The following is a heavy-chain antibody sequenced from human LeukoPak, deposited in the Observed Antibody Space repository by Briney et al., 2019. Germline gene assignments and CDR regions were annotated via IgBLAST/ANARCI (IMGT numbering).Heavy chain of an antibody. CDR1: GFTFSIYG. J-gene: IGHJ4*02. Sequence: PGGSLRLSCAASGFTFSIYGMHWVRQAPGKGLEWVAVISYDGSNKYYADSVKGRFTISRDNSKNTLYLQMNSLRAEDTAVYYCAKDSYYYDSSGYYYSDYWGQGTLVTVSS. CDR2: ISYDGSNK. D-gene: IGHD3-22*01. CDR3: AKDSYYYDSSGYYYSDY. V-gene: IGHV3-30*18.